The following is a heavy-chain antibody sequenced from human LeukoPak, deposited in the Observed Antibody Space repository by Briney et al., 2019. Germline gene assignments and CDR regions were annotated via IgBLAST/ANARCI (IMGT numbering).Heavy chain of an antibody. D-gene: IGHD3-22*01. J-gene: IGHJ4*02. Sequence: GGSLRLSCAGSGFTFSTYWMTWVRQAPGKGLEWVAKINQDGGEKYYVDSVKGRFTISRDNAKNSLSLQMNSLRAEDTAVYYCARGPYYYDSSGLHYWGQGTLVTVSS. CDR2: INQDGGEK. CDR3: ARGPYYYDSSGLHY. CDR1: GFTFSTYW. V-gene: IGHV3-7*03.